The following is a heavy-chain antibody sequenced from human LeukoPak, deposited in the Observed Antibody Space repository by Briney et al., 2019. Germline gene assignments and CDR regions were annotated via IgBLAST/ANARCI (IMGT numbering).Heavy chain of an antibody. CDR2: ISYDGGNK. CDR1: GFTFSDYG. CDR3: ARVFEVRGARRPKDY. Sequence: GGSLRLSCAASGFTFSDYGMHWVRQAPGKGLEWVALISYDGGNKFYADSVRDRFTISRDNSKNTLFLQMNSLRIEDTAVYYCARVFEVRGARRPKDYWGQGTLVIVSS. D-gene: IGHD3-10*01. J-gene: IGHJ4*02. V-gene: IGHV3-30*03.